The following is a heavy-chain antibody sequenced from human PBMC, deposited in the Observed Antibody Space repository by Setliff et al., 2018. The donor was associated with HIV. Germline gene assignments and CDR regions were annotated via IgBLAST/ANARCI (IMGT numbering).Heavy chain of an antibody. CDR3: ARVSGLSGELLYFDY. CDR2: INAGNGHT. CDR1: GYTFTSYA. D-gene: IGHD1-26*01. J-gene: IGHJ4*02. V-gene: IGHV1-3*01. Sequence: ASVKVSCKASGYTFTSYALHWVRQAPGQRLEWMGWINAGNGHTKYSQKFQGRVSITRDTSASTAYRELSSLRSEDTAVYYCARVSGLSGELLYFDYWGLGTLVTVSS.